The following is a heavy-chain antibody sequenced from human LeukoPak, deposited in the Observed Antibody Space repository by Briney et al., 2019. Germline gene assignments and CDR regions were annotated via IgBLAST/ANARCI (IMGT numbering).Heavy chain of an antibody. V-gene: IGHV3-23*01. CDR1: GFTFSSYA. D-gene: IGHD5-24*01. Sequence: GGSLRLSCAASGFTFSSYAMSWVRQAPGKGLEWVSAISGSGGSTYYADSVKGRFTISRDNSKNTLYLQMNSLRAEDTAVYYCAKDGEMATIIPRSQADYWGQGTLVTVSS. J-gene: IGHJ4*02. CDR2: ISGSGGST. CDR3: AKDGEMATIIPRSQADY.